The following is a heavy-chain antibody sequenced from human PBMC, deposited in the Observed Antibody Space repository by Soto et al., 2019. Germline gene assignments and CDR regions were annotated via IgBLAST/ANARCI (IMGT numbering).Heavy chain of an antibody. V-gene: IGHV4-39*01. J-gene: IGHJ4*02. CDR2: IYYSGST. CDR3: ARHAIYYFDY. CDR1: GGSISSSSYY. D-gene: IGHD3-3*01. Sequence: SETLSLTCTVSGGSISSSSYYWGWIRQPPGKGLEWIGSIYYSGSTYYNPSLKSRVTISVDTSKNQFSLKLSSVTAADTAVYYCARHAIYYFDYWGQGTLVTVSS.